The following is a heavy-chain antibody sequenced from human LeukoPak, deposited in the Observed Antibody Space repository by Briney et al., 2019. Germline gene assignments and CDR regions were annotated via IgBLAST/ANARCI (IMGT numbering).Heavy chain of an antibody. CDR3: LLTGSYYYYGMDV. D-gene: IGHD3-9*01. V-gene: IGHV5-51*01. CDR2: IYPGDSDT. J-gene: IGHJ6*02. Sequence: GESLEISCKGSGYSFTSYWIGWVRQMPGKGLEWMGIIYPGDSDTRYSPSFQGQVTISADKSISTAYLQWSSLKASDTAMYYCLLTGSYYYYGMDVWGQGTTVTVSS. CDR1: GYSFTSYW.